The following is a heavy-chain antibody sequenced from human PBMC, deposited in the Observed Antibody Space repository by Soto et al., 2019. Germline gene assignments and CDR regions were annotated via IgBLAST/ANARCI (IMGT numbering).Heavy chain of an antibody. Sequence: SVKVSCKASGGTFSSYAISWVRQAPGQGLEWMGGIIPIFGTANYAQKFQGRVTITTDESTSTAYMELSSLRSEDTAVYYCARDHSYYYDSSGYPAGYYFDYWGQGTLVTVSS. CDR1: GGTFSSYA. J-gene: IGHJ4*02. CDR3: ARDHSYYYDSSGYPAGYYFDY. V-gene: IGHV1-69*05. CDR2: IIPIFGTA. D-gene: IGHD3-22*01.